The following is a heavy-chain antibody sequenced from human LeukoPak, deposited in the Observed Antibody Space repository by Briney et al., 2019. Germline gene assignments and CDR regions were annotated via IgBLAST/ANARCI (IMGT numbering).Heavy chain of an antibody. D-gene: IGHD6-13*01. J-gene: IGHJ5*02. Sequence: ASVKVSCKASGGTFSSYAISWVRQAPGQGLEWMGGIIPIFGTANYAQKFQGRVTITADESTSTAYMELSSLRSEDTAVYYCARDRGYSSSWYRGVWFDPWGQGTLVTVSS. CDR3: ARDRGYSSSWYRGVWFDP. CDR1: GGTFSSYA. V-gene: IGHV1-69*01. CDR2: IIPIFGTA.